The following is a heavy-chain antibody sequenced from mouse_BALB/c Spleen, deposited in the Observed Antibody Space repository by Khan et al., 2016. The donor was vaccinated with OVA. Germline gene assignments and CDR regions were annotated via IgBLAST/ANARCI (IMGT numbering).Heavy chain of an antibody. CDR1: GYSFTSYY. CDR3: TRHGYVAWFTY. Sequence: VQLKESGPELMKPGASVKISCKASGYSFTSYYIHWVMQSHGTSLEWIGYIDPFSGGTTYNQKFKGKATLTVDQSSSTAYIHLSNLTSEDSAVYYCTRHGYVAWFTYWGQGTLVTVSA. D-gene: IGHD2-2*01. V-gene: IGHV1S135*01. CDR2: IDPFSGGT. J-gene: IGHJ3*01.